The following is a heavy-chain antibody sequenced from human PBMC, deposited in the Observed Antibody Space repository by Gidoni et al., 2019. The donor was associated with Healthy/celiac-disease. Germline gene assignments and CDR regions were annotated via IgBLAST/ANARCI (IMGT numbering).Heavy chain of an antibody. Sequence: QVQLQESGPGLVKPSETLSLTCTVSGGSISSYYWSWIRQPPGKGLEWIGYIYYSGSTNYNPSLKSRVTISVDTSKNQFSLKLSSVTAADTAVYYCARGNNWNDWPYYDYGMDVWGQGTTVTVSS. J-gene: IGHJ6*02. V-gene: IGHV4-59*01. D-gene: IGHD1-20*01. CDR2: IYYSGST. CDR1: GGSISSYY. CDR3: ARGNNWNDWPYYDYGMDV.